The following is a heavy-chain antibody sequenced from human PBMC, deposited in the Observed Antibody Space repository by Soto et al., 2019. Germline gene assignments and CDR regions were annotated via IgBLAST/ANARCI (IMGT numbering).Heavy chain of an antibody. CDR1: GFTFSSYS. J-gene: IGHJ4*02. D-gene: IGHD2-15*01. Sequence: EVQLVESGGGLVQPGGSLRLSCAASGFTFSSYSMSWVHQAPGKGLEWVSYISSTSNTIYYADSVKGRFTISRDNAKNXXYLHMNSLSAEDTAVYYCARDRGCSGGICYRDLGYWGQGTLVTVSS. CDR2: ISSTSNTI. V-gene: IGHV3-48*01. CDR3: ARDRGCSGGICYRDLGY.